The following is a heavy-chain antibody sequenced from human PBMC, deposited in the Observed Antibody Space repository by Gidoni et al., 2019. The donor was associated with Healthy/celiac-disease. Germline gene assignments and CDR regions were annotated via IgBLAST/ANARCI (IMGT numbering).Heavy chain of an antibody. V-gene: IGHV1-46*01. CDR3: ARVRGVNTAMAPRGWFDP. Sequence: QVQLVQSGAEVKKPGASVTVSCKASGYTFTSYYMHWVRQAPGQGLEWMGIINPSGGSTSYAQKFQGRVTMTRDTSTSTVYMELSSLRSEDTAVYYCARVRGVNTAMAPRGWFDPWGQGTLVTVSS. D-gene: IGHD5-18*01. J-gene: IGHJ5*02. CDR2: INPSGGST. CDR1: GYTFTSYY.